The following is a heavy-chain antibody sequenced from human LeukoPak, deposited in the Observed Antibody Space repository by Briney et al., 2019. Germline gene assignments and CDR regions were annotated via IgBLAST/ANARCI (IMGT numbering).Heavy chain of an antibody. CDR1: GGSISGYY. D-gene: IGHD3-10*01. Sequence: SSETLSLTCTVSGGSISGYYWNWIRQPPGKGLEWLGYIHSSGNTRYNPSLRSRVTMSVDTSKNQFSLKLSSVTAADTAVYYCAREIGGSGRGDVWGQGTTVTVSS. J-gene: IGHJ6*02. V-gene: IGHV4-59*01. CDR2: IHSSGNT. CDR3: AREIGGSGRGDV.